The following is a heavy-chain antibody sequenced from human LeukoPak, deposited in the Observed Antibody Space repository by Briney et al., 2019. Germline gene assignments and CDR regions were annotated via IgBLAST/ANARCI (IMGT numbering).Heavy chain of an antibody. D-gene: IGHD3-16*01. CDR3: ARVGDWSNYFGMDA. V-gene: IGHV3-23*01. CDR2: IFGNGVKT. CDR1: GFTFSGHS. Sequence: GGSLRLSCAASGFTFSGHSMTWVRQTPGKGLEWVSVIFGNGVKTYYADSLKGRFTIARDNSKSTLYLQMNSLRADDTAVYYCARVGDWSNYFGMDAWGQGTTVSVSS. J-gene: IGHJ6*02.